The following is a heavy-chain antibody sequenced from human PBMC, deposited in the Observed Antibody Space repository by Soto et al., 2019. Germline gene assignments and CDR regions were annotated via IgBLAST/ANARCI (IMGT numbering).Heavy chain of an antibody. J-gene: IGHJ6*02. D-gene: IGHD3-16*01. V-gene: IGHV1-69*01. CDR1: GGTFDDFI. Sequence: QVQLVQSGAEVKEPGSSVKVSCKASGGTFDDFIMNWVRQTPGQGLEWMGGIVPMFGTAAYAEKFKGRVTISATGSTRTAYLELTSLTSEDTAFYYCSRNRTYRMSLSDYLGMALGGEGDTLRVS. CDR2: IVPMFGTA. CDR3: SRNRTYRMSLSDYLGMAL.